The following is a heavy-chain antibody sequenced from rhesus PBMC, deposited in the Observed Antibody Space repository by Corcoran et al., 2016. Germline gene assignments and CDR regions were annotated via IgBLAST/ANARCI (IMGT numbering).Heavy chain of an antibody. D-gene: IGHD1-20*01. V-gene: IGHV4-160*01. Sequence: QVQLQESGPGLVKPSETLTLTCAVSGGSILTHSWSWLPQSPGKGLDWIGRSHGSVGDTNYSPSLKSRVTISRDTSKNQLSLKLTSVTAADTAVYFCAKLISSWNNPAFDFWGQGLRVTVSS. CDR1: GGSILTHS. CDR3: AKLISSWNNPAFDF. J-gene: IGHJ3*01. CDR2: SHGSVGDT.